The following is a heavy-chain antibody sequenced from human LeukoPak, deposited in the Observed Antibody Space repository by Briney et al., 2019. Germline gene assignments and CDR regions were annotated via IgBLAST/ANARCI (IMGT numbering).Heavy chain of an antibody. CDR2: VDPEDGET. CDR3: AFTAAGGDFDY. CDR1: GYTFTDYY. D-gene: IGHD6-13*01. Sequence: ASVKISCKVSGYTFTDYYMHWVQQAPGKGLEWMGLVDPEDGETIYAEKFQGRVTITADTSTDTAYMELSSLRPEDTAVYYCAFTAAGGDFDYWGQGTLVTVSS. V-gene: IGHV1-69-2*01. J-gene: IGHJ4*02.